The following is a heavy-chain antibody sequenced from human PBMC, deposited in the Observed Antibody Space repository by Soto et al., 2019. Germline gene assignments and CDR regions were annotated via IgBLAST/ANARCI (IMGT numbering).Heavy chain of an antibody. D-gene: IGHD6-19*01. CDR2: IFHSGST. V-gene: IGHV4-4*02. CDR1: GGSIQSNNW. Sequence: SETLALTCAGSGGSIQSNNWWSWVRPPPRKGLEWIGEIFHSGSTNYNPSLKTRVTISVDKSKNQFSLKLSSVTAADTAVYYCASLIRSIAVAGPAVEYWGQGTLVTVSS. J-gene: IGHJ4*02. CDR3: ASLIRSIAVAGPAVEY.